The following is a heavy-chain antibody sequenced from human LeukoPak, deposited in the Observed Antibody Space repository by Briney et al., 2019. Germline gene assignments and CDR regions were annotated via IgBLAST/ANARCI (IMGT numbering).Heavy chain of an antibody. CDR3: ARWVAEFDY. CDR2: IYYSGST. CDR1: GGSISSYY. D-gene: IGHD6-19*01. J-gene: IGHJ4*02. V-gene: IGHV4-59*01. Sequence: SETLSLTCTVSGGSISSYYWSWIRQLPGKGLEWIGYIYYSGSTNYNPSLKSRVTISVDTSKNQFSLKLSSVTAADTAVYYCARWVAEFDYWGQGTLVTVSS.